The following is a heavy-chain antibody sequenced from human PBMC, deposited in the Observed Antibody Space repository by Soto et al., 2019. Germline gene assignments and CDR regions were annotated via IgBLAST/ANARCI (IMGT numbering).Heavy chain of an antibody. CDR1: GGSISNYY. J-gene: IGHJ4*02. Sequence: SETPSLTCSVSGGSISNYYWNWIRQPAGKGLQWIGRIYSSGSINYNPSLKSRVTMSVDTSKNQFSLKLTSVTAADTAVYYCARQTTYSGSWHDYWGQGTLVTVSS. V-gene: IGHV4-4*07. CDR2: IYSSGSI. CDR3: ARQTTYSGSWHDY. D-gene: IGHD6-13*01.